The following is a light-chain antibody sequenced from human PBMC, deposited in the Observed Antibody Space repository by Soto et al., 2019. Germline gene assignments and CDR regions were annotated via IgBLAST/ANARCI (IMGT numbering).Light chain of an antibody. J-gene: IGKJ4*01. CDR1: QSVSSSY. Sequence: EIVLTQSPGTLSLSPGEIATLSCSASQSVSSSYLAWYQQKPGQAPRLLIYGASSRATGIPDRFSGSGSGTDFTLTISRLEPEDFAVYYCQQYGSSPLTFGGGTKVDIK. CDR2: GAS. V-gene: IGKV3-20*01. CDR3: QQYGSSPLT.